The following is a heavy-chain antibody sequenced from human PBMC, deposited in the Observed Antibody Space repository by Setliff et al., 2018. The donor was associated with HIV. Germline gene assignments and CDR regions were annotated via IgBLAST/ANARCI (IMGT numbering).Heavy chain of an antibody. CDR1: GFDFSGFW. V-gene: IGHV3-23*03. CDR3: AKGAVLLWFGESYAFDI. CDR2: IYSGST. D-gene: IGHD3-10*01. Sequence: GGSLRLSCAASGFDFSGFWMSWVRQAPGKGPEWVSVIYSGSTYYADSVKGRFTISRDNSKNTLYLQMNSLRAEDTAVYYCAKGAVLLWFGESYAFDIWGQGTMVTVSS. J-gene: IGHJ3*02.